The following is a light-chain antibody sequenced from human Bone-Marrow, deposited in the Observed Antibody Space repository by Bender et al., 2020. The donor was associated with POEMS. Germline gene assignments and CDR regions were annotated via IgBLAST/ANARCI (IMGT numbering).Light chain of an antibody. Sequence: QSALTQPPSASGSPGQSVAISCTGTSSDVGGYNSVSWYQQHPGKAPKLMIYEVTKRPSGVPDRFSGSKSGSTASLTISGLQAEDEADYYCSTRRVFGTGTKVTVL. V-gene: IGLV2-8*01. CDR1: SSDVGGYNS. CDR3: STRRV. CDR2: EVT. J-gene: IGLJ1*01.